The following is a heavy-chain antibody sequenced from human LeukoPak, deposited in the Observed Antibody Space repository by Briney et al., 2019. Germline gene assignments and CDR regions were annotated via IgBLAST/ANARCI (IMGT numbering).Heavy chain of an antibody. CDR3: ARQNSGSYSFDY. Sequence: SETLSLTCTVSGGSISSYYWSWIRQPPEKGLEWIGYIYYSGSTNYNPSLKSRVTISVDTSKNQLSLKLSSVTAADTAVYYCARQNSGSYSFDYWGQGTLVTVSS. V-gene: IGHV4-59*08. CDR1: GGSISSYY. J-gene: IGHJ4*02. CDR2: IYYSGST. D-gene: IGHD1-26*01.